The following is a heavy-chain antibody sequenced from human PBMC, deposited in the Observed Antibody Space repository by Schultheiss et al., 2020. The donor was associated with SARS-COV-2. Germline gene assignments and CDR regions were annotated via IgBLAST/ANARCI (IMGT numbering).Heavy chain of an antibody. Sequence: GGSLRLSCAASGFTFSSYSMNWVRQAPGKGLEWVSSISSSSSYIYYADSVKGRFTISRDNAKNSLYLQMNSLRAEDTAVYYCARDGPVLRFLEWLSPPSYYYYYGMDVWGQGTTVTVSS. CDR3: ARDGPVLRFLEWLSPPSYYYYYGMDV. CDR2: ISSSSSYI. D-gene: IGHD3-3*01. V-gene: IGHV3-21*01. CDR1: GFTFSSYS. J-gene: IGHJ6*02.